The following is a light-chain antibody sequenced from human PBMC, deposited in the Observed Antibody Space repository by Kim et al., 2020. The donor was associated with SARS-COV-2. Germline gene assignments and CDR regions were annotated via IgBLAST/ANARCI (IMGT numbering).Light chain of an antibody. J-gene: IGKJ4*01. CDR2: GAS. Sequence: PGERATRSCRASQSVSSSYLAWYQQKPGQAPRLLIYGASSRATGIPDRFSGSGSGTDFTLTISRLEPEDFAVYYCQQYGSSPLTFGGGTKVDIK. CDR1: QSVSSSY. V-gene: IGKV3-20*01. CDR3: QQYGSSPLT.